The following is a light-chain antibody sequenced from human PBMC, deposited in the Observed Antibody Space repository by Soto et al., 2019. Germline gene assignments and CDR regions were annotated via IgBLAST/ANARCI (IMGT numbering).Light chain of an antibody. J-gene: IGKJ2*01. V-gene: IGKV3-15*01. CDR2: GAS. Sequence: EIVMTQSPATLSVSPGERATLSCRASQTISSDLAWYQQKPGQAPRLLVYGASTRATGIPGRFSGSGSGLEFTLTISILQSEDFAFYFCQQYNRWPGTFRQGTKVEIK. CDR3: QQYNRWPGT. CDR1: QTISSD.